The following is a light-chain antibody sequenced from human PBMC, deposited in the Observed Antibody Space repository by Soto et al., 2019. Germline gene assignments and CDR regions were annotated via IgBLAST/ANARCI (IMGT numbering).Light chain of an antibody. CDR2: AAS. CDR3: QQYNNWPPWT. CDR1: QSVSSY. Sequence: EIVLTQSPGTLSLSPGERATLSCRASQSVSSYYLAWYQQKPGQAPRLLIYAASSRATGVPARFSGSGSGTEFTLTISSLQSEDFAVYYGQQYNNWPPWTFGQGTKVDIK. J-gene: IGKJ1*01. V-gene: IGKV3-15*01.